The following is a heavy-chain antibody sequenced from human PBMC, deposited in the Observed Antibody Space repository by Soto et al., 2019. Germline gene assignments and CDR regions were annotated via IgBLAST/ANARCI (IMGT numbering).Heavy chain of an antibody. D-gene: IGHD3-10*01. CDR2: ISAYTGKK. Sequence: QVQLVQSGAEVKKPGASVKVSCKASGYIFTNYGVNWVRQAPGQGLEWMGWISAYTGKKRYAQNVQGRVTMTTDTSTNTAYMELRSLRSDDTAVYYCAREGDVTMVRGVIVAFDYWGQGTLVTVSS. V-gene: IGHV1-18*01. CDR3: AREGDVTMVRGVIVAFDY. CDR1: GYIFTNYG. J-gene: IGHJ4*02.